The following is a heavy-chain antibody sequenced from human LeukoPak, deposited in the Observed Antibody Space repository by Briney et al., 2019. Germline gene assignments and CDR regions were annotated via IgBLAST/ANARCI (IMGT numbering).Heavy chain of an antibody. Sequence: SETLSLTCTVSGYSISSGYYWGWIRQPPGKGLEWIGSIYHSGSTYYNPSLKSRVTISVDTSKNQFSLKLSSVTAADTAVYYCARFEGDDIVVRNGGMDVWGQGTTVTVSS. CDR1: GYSISSGYY. CDR3: ARFEGDDIVVRNGGMDV. V-gene: IGHV4-38-2*02. D-gene: IGHD2-15*01. CDR2: IYHSGST. J-gene: IGHJ6*02.